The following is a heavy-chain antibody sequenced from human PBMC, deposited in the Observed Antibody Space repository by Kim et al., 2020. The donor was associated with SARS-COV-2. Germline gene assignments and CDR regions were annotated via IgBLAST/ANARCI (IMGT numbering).Heavy chain of an antibody. D-gene: IGHD2-2*01. Sequence: SETLSLTCAVYGGSFSGYYWSWIRQPPGKGLEWIGEINHSGSTNYNPSLKSRVTISVDTSKNQFSLNLSSVTAADTAVYYCARGVPAAYDYWGQGTLVTVSS. CDR2: INHSGST. J-gene: IGHJ4*02. CDR3: ARGVPAAYDY. CDR1: GGSFSGYY. V-gene: IGHV4-34*01.